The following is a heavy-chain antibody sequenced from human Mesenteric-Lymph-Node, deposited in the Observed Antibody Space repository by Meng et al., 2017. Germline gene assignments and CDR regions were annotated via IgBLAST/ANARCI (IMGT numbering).Heavy chain of an antibody. CDR1: GGSISSGDYF. D-gene: IGHD1-26*01. J-gene: IGHJ5*02. CDR2: IYYSGST. CDR3: ARGQRSYSGSYPEWFDP. Sequence: GSGPVLVKPYPTLSLTCTVHGGSISSGDYFWSLIRQPPGKGLEWIGCIYYSGSTYDNPSLKGRVTISVDTSKNQFSLNLSSVTAADTAVYYCARGQRSYSGSYPEWFDPWGQGTLVTVSS. V-gene: IGHV4-30-4*01.